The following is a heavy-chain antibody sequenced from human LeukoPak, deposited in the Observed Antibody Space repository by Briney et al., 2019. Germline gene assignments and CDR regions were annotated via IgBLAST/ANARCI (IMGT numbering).Heavy chain of an antibody. D-gene: IGHD3-10*01. Sequence: SETLSLTCAVYGGSFSGYYWTWIRQPPGKGLEWIGEINHSGSTNYNPSLKSRVTISVDTSKNQFSLKLNSVSAADTAVYYCARRERITMVRGTYNYWGQGTLVTVSS. CDR1: GGSFSGYY. V-gene: IGHV4-34*01. CDR2: INHSGST. J-gene: IGHJ4*02. CDR3: ARRERITMVRGTYNY.